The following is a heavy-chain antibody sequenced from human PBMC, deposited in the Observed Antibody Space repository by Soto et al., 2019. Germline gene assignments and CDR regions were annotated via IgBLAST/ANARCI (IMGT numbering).Heavy chain of an antibody. CDR3: AREDYYYYGMDV. CDR2: ISACNGNT. J-gene: IGHJ6*02. Sequence: ASVKVSCKASGYTFSSYGINWGRQAPGQGLEWMGWISACNGNTNYAQKLQGRVTMTTDTSTSTAYMELRSLRSDDTAVYYCAREDYYYYGMDVWGQGTTVTVSS. V-gene: IGHV1-18*01. CDR1: GYTFSSYG.